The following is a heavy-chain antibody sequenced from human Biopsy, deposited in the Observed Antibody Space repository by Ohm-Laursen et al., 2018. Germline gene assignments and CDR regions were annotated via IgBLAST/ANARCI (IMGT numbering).Heavy chain of an antibody. Sequence: SVKVSCKSSGGTFSSSAITWVRQAPGQGLEWMGGIIGIFRTAHYAQKFQGGVTITADEFMSTAYMELSSLRSEDTAVYYCARGGGYNWNNGWFDPWGQGTLVTVSS. CDR2: IIGIFRTA. CDR3: ARGGGYNWNNGWFDP. D-gene: IGHD1/OR15-1a*01. V-gene: IGHV1-69*13. CDR1: GGTFSSSA. J-gene: IGHJ5*02.